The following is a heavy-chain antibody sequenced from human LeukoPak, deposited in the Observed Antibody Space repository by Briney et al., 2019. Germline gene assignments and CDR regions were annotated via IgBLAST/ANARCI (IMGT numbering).Heavy chain of an antibody. CDR1: VFIVRSNY. CDR3: ASHGDSDAYYFDY. V-gene: IGHV3-53*01. J-gene: IGHJ4*02. D-gene: IGHD4-17*01. Sequence: GGSLTLSCAASVFIVRSNYMTGLRQAPAKGLEWVSILYAGGSTYYADSMRGRFTISRDTSKNTVSLQMNSLRAEDTAVYYCASHGDSDAYYFDYWGQGTLVTVSS. CDR2: LYAGGST.